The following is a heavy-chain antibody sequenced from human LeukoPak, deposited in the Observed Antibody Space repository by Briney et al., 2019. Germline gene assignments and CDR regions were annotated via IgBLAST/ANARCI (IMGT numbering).Heavy chain of an antibody. Sequence: GGSLRLSCAASGFTFHDYAMHWVRQAPGRGLEWVSSITWNSANIGYADSVKGRFTISRDNAKNSLYLLMNSLRAEDTALYYCARRGYRRGYDDAFDIWGQGTMVTVSS. D-gene: IGHD5-18*01. J-gene: IGHJ3*02. CDR2: ITWNSANI. CDR3: ARRGYRRGYDDAFDI. CDR1: GFTFHDYA. V-gene: IGHV3-9*01.